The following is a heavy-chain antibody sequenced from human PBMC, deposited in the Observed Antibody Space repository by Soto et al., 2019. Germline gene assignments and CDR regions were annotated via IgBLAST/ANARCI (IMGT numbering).Heavy chain of an antibody. V-gene: IGHV3-13*05. Sequence: GGSLRLSCAASGFTFSSYDMHWVLQATGKGLEWVSTINTAGDPYYSGSVQGRFTIFRENDKTSLYPQMNGLIAGDTAVYYCASRPPGRNTLRYYYYGMDVWGQGTTVTVSS. CDR3: ASRPPGRNTLRYYYYGMDV. D-gene: IGHD3-16*01. CDR1: GFTFSSYD. CDR2: INTAGDP. J-gene: IGHJ6*02.